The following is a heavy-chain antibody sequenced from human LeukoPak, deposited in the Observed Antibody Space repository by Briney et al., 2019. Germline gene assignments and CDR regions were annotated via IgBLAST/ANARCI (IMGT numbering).Heavy chain of an antibody. Sequence: ASVKVSCKASGYTFTGYYMRWVRQAPGQGLEWMGRINPNSGGTNYAQKFQGRVTMTRDASISTAYMELSRLRSDDTAVYYCARDIGYCSGGSCSDFDYWGQGTLVTVSS. CDR2: INPNSGGT. J-gene: IGHJ4*02. V-gene: IGHV1-2*06. CDR3: ARDIGYCSGGSCSDFDY. D-gene: IGHD2-15*01. CDR1: GYTFTGYY.